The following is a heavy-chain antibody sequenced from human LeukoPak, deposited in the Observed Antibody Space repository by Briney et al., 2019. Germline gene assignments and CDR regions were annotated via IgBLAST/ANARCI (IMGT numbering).Heavy chain of an antibody. D-gene: IGHD6-6*01. J-gene: IGHJ6*03. CDR2: IYTSGST. CDR3: ARILRDSSSDSYYYYYYMDV. CDR1: GGSISSGSYY. V-gene: IGHV4-61*02. Sequence: SQTLTLTCTVSGGSISSGSYYWSWIRQPAGKGLEWIGRIYTSGSTNYNPSLKSQVTISVDTSKNQFSLKLSSVTAADTAVYYCARILRDSSSDSYYYYYYMDVWGKGTTVTVSS.